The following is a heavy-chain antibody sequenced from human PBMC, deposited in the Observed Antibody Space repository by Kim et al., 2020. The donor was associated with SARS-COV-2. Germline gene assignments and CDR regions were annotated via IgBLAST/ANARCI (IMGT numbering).Heavy chain of an antibody. D-gene: IGHD4-17*01. V-gene: IGHV3-9*01. J-gene: IGHJ4*02. CDR3: AKDISSRGTTCDPYFDH. Sequence: SVKGRFTITRDNAKNSRYLQRNSLRAEDTALYYCAKDISSRGTTCDPYFDHWGQGTPVTVSS.